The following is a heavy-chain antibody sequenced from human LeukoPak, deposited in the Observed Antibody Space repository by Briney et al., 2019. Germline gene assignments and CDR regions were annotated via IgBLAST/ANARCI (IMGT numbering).Heavy chain of an antibody. D-gene: IGHD6-19*01. Sequence: GRSLRLSCAVSGFTFSSYGMHWVRQAPGKGLEWVAAISYDGGNRYYADSVKGRFTISRDNPKNTLYLQMNSLRAEDTAVYYCAKDHGAYSSGWSTYYYYYGMNVWGQGTTVTVSS. V-gene: IGHV3-30*18. CDR2: ISYDGGNR. J-gene: IGHJ6*02. CDR3: AKDHGAYSSGWSTYYYYYGMNV. CDR1: GFTFSSYG.